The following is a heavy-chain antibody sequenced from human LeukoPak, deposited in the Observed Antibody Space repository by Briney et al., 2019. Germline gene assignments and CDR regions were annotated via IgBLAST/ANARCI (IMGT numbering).Heavy chain of an antibody. J-gene: IGHJ5*02. D-gene: IGHD1-26*01. CDR2: ISWNSGSI. CDR3: AKDRGGELFYWFDP. Sequence: GGPLRLSCAASGVTFDDYAMHWVRQAPGKGLEWVSGISWNSGSIGYADSVKGRFTISRDNAKNSLYLQMNSLRAEDTALYYCAKDRGGELFYWFDPWGQGTLVTVSS. V-gene: IGHV3-9*01. CDR1: GVTFDDYA.